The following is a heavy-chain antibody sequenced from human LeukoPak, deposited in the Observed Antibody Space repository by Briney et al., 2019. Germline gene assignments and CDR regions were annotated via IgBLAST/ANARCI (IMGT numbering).Heavy chain of an antibody. CDR3: ARERSTMIVVVINSYSDY. D-gene: IGHD3-22*01. V-gene: IGHV3-21*01. J-gene: IGHJ4*02. Sequence: GRSLRLSCAASGFTFSSYSMNWVRQAPGKGLEWVSSISSSSSYIYYADSVKGRFTISRDNAKDSLYLQMNSLRAEDTAVYYCARERSTMIVVVINSYSDYWGQGTLVTVSS. CDR1: GFTFSSYS. CDR2: ISSSSSYI.